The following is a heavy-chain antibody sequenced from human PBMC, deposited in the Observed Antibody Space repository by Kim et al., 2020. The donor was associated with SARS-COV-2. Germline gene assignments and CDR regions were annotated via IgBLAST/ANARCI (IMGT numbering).Heavy chain of an antibody. CDR3: ARGVEYCSGGSCYSGSWFDP. J-gene: IGHJ5*02. CDR1: GGSFSGYY. CDR2: INHSGST. D-gene: IGHD2-15*01. V-gene: IGHV4-34*01. Sequence: SETLSLTCAVYGGSFSGYYWSWIRQPPGKGLERIGKINHSGSTNYNPSLKSRVTISVDTSKNQFALKPSSMTAADTAVYYCARGVEYCSGGSCYSGSWFDPWGQGTLVTVSS.